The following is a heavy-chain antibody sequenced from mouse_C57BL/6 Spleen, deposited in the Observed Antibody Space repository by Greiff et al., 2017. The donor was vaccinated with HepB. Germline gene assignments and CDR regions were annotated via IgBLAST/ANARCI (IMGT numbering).Heavy chain of an antibody. V-gene: IGHV3-6*01. CDR1: GYSITSGYY. CDR3: ARGDVDY. J-gene: IGHJ2*01. D-gene: IGHD3-3*01. CDR2: ISYDGSN. Sequence: EESGPGLVKPSQSLSLTCSVTGYSITSGYYWNWIRQFPGNKLEWMGYISYDGSNNYNPSLKNRISITRDTSKNQFFLKLNSVTTEDTATYYCARGDVDYWGQGTTLTVSS.